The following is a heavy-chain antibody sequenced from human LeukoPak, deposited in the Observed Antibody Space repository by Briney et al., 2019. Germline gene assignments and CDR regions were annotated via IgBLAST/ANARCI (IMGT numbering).Heavy chain of an antibody. D-gene: IGHD6-13*01. CDR3: ARVAGGGTAAGPFGY. Sequence: SETLSLTCTVSGGSISSHYWSWIRQPPGKGLEWIGYIYNSGSTNYNPSLKSRVAISVDTSKNQFSLKLSSVTAADTAVYYCARVAGGGTAAGPFGYWGQGTLVTVSS. V-gene: IGHV4-59*11. CDR1: GGSISSHY. J-gene: IGHJ4*02. CDR2: IYNSGST.